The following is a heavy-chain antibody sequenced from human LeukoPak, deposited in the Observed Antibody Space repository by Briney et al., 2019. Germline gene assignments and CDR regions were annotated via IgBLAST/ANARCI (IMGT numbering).Heavy chain of an antibody. J-gene: IGHJ6*02. Sequence: SVKVSCKASGGTFSSYAISWVRQAPGQGLEWMGRIIPILGIANYAQKFQGRVTITADKSTSTAYMELSSLRSEDTAVYYCARDSLLRYGMDVRGQGTTVTVSS. CDR1: GGTFSSYA. CDR2: IIPILGIA. CDR3: ARDSLLRYGMDV. D-gene: IGHD4-17*01. V-gene: IGHV1-69*04.